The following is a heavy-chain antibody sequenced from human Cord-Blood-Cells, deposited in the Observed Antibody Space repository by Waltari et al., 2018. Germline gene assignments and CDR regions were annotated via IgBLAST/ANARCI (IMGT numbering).Heavy chain of an antibody. CDR3: ARRGSLGTPYYYYMDV. CDR1: GGTFSSSA. Sequence: QVQLVQAGAAVKKPGSSVKFSCKVSGGTFSSSAISWVRQAPGQGLEWMGGIIPIFGTANYAQKFQGRVTITADESTSTAYMELSSLRSEDTAVYYCARRGSLGTPYYYYMDVWGKGTTVTVSS. D-gene: IGHD1-1*01. J-gene: IGHJ6*03. V-gene: IGHV1-69*01. CDR2: IIPIFGTA.